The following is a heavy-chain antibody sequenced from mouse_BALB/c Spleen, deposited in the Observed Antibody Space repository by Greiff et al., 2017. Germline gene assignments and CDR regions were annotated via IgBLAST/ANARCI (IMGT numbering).Heavy chain of an antibody. D-gene: IGHD2-14*01. CDR3: AREGAYYRYDDAMDY. CDR1: GYSITSGYY. V-gene: IGHV3-6*02. CDR2: ISYDGSN. Sequence: EVKLQESGPGLVKPSQSLSLTCSVTGYSITSGYYWNWLRQFPGNKLEWMGYISYDGSNNYNPSLKNRISITRDTSKNQFFLKLNSVTTEDTATYYCAREGAYYRYDDAMDYWGQGTSVTVSS. J-gene: IGHJ4*01.